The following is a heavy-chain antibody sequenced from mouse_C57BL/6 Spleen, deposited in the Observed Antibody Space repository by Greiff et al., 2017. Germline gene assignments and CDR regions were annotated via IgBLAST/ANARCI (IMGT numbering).Heavy chain of an antibody. CDR2: ISSCSSTI. CDR3: ARTEGYAMDY. Sequence: EVKLVESGGGLVKPGGSLKLSCAVSGFSFSDYGMHWVRQAPEKGLELVAYISSCSSTIFYADTVNGRFTISRDNAKNTLFLQMTSLRSEDTAMYYCARTEGYAMDYWGQGTSVTVSS. J-gene: IGHJ4*01. CDR1: GFSFSDYG. V-gene: IGHV5-17*01.